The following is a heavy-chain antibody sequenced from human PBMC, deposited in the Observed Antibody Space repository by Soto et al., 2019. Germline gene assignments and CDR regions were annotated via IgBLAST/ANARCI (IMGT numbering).Heavy chain of an antibody. J-gene: IGHJ6*02. D-gene: IGHD2-15*01. Sequence: QVQLVESGGGVVQPGGSLRLSCTVSGFTFNTYGMHWVRQAPGKGLEWVAVIWYDGSKKYYADSVKGRFTISRDNSKSTLYLQLNSMRAEDTAIYYCARADCTGPCCYSWPINNCLDVWGQGTTVTVSS. CDR1: GFTFNTYG. CDR3: ARADCTGPCCYSWPINNCLDV. CDR2: IWYDGSKK. V-gene: IGHV3-33*01.